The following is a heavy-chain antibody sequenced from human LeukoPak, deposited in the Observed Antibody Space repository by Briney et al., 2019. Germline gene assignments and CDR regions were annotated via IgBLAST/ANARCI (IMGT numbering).Heavy chain of an antibody. Sequence: GASVKVSCKASGYTFTSYYIHWVRQAPGQGLEWMGLINPGGGSTNYAQKFLGRVTMTRDTSTSTVYMELSSLRSDDTAVYYCARVLNGYNIRDYFDYWGQGTLVTVSS. D-gene: IGHD5-24*01. V-gene: IGHV1-46*01. J-gene: IGHJ4*02. CDR2: INPGGGST. CDR3: ARVLNGYNIRDYFDY. CDR1: GYTFTSYY.